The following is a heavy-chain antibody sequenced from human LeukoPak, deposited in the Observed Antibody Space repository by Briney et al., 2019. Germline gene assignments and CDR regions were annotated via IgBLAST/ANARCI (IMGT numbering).Heavy chain of an antibody. D-gene: IGHD3-3*01. Sequence: ASVKVSCKVSGYTLTELSMHWVRQAPGKGLEWMGGFDPEDGETIYAQKFQGRVTMTEDTSTDTVYMELSSLRSEDTAVYYCGTRRHEGEWLLYNYGMDVWGQGTTVTVSS. CDR2: FDPEDGET. V-gene: IGHV1-24*01. J-gene: IGHJ6*02. CDR1: GYTLTELS. CDR3: GTRRHEGEWLLYNYGMDV.